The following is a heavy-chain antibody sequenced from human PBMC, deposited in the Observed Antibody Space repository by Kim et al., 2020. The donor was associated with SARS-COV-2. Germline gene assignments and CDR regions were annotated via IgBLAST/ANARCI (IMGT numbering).Heavy chain of an antibody. D-gene: IGHD3-10*01. J-gene: IGHJ6*01. Sequence: SETLSLTCAVYGGSFSGYYWSWIRQPPGKGLEWIGEINHSGSTNYNPSLKSRVTISVDTSKNQFSLKLSSVTAADTAVYYCARGFSTMVRGDPFYYYYY. CDR3: ARGFSTMVRGDPFYYYYY. CDR1: GGSFSGYY. CDR2: INHSGST. V-gene: IGHV4-34*01.